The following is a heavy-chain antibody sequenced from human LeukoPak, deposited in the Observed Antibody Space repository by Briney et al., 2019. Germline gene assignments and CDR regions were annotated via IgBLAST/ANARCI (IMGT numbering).Heavy chain of an antibody. CDR2: ISGSGGST. Sequence: HTGGSLRLSCAASGFTFSSYAMSWVRQAPGKGLEWVSVISGSGGSTYYADSVKGRFTISRDNSKNTLYLQMNSLGAEDTAVYYCARGMVRGVIITPTYWGQGTLVTVSS. CDR1: GFTFSSYA. V-gene: IGHV3-23*01. J-gene: IGHJ4*02. CDR3: ARGMVRGVIITPTY. D-gene: IGHD3-10*01.